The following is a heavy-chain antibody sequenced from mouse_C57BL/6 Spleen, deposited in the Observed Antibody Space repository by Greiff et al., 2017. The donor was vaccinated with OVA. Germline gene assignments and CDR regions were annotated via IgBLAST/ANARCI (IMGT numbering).Heavy chain of an antibody. CDR2: IDPSDSYT. Sequence: QVQLQQPGAELVMPGASVKLSCKASGYTFTSYWMHWVKQRPGQGLEWIVEIDPSDSYTNYNQKFKGQSTLTVDKSSSTAYMQLSSLTSEDSAVDYCARRLGRWYFDVWGKGTTVTVSS. CDR3: ARRLGRWYFDV. D-gene: IGHD4-1*01. V-gene: IGHV1-69*01. J-gene: IGHJ1*03. CDR1: GYTFTSYW.